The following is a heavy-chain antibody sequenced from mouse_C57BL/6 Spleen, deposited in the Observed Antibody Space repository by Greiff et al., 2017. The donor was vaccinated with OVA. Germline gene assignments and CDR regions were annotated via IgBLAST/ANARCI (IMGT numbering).Heavy chain of an antibody. D-gene: IGHD2-4*01. Sequence: VQLQQPGAELVKPGASVKLSCKASGYTFTSYWMPWVKQRPGRGLEWIGRIDPSSGGTKYNEKFKSKATLTVDKPYRTAYMQLSSLTSEDSAVYYCAREGYDYDGYYAMDYWGQGTLVTVSS. CDR2: IDPSSGGT. CDR3: AREGYDYDGYYAMDY. CDR1: GYTFTSYW. J-gene: IGHJ4*01. V-gene: IGHV1-72*01.